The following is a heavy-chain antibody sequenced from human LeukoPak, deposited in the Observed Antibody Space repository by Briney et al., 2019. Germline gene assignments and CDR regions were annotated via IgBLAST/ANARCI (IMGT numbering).Heavy chain of an antibody. D-gene: IGHD3-10*01. CDR2: ISAYNGNT. CDR3: ARDRSHPRGYYGSGSYFDEDY. Sequence: ASVKVSCKASGYTFTSYGISWVRQAPGQGLEWMGWISAYNGNTNYAQKLQGRVTMTTDTSTSTAYMELRSLRSDDTAVYYCARDRSHPRGYYGSGSYFDEDYWGQGTLVTVSS. J-gene: IGHJ4*02. V-gene: IGHV1-18*01. CDR1: GYTFTSYG.